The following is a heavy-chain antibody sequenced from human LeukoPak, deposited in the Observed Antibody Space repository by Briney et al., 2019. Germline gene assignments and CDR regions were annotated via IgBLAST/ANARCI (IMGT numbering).Heavy chain of an antibody. CDR3: ATGITMIVVVNY. D-gene: IGHD3-22*01. J-gene: IGHJ4*02. CDR1: GGSISSSSYY. V-gene: IGHV4-39*01. Sequence: PSETLSLTCTVSGGSISSSSYYWGWIRQPPGKGLEWIGSIYYSGSIYYNPSLMSRVTISVDTSKNQFFLKLSSVTAADTAVYYCATGITMIVVVNYWGQGTLVTVSS. CDR2: IYYSGSI.